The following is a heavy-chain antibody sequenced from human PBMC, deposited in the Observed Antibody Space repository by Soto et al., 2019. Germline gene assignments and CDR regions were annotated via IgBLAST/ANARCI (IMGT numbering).Heavy chain of an antibody. CDR2: IWYDGSNK. Sequence: PGGSLRLSCAASGFTFSSYGMHWVRQAPGKGLEWVAVIWYDGSNKYYADSVKGRFTISRDNSKNTLYLQMNSLRAEDTAVYYCAREAPHDYYGVDVWGQGTTVTVSS. CDR1: GFTFSSYG. V-gene: IGHV3-33*01. CDR3: AREAPHDYYGVDV. J-gene: IGHJ6*02.